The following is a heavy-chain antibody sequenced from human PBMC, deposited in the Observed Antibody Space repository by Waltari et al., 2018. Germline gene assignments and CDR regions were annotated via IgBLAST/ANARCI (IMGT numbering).Heavy chain of an antibody. D-gene: IGHD1-26*01. V-gene: IGHV3-30*02. J-gene: IGHJ4*02. Sequence: VHLVESGGGVVQPGGSLRLSCEASGFTFSAYAMYWVRQAPGKGLEWVAHIQPDGGDKFYGDSVKGRFSVSRDDSRNTLYMQMSSLRDEDTAVYYCAEDLKGAWTIDYWGQGTLVTVSS. CDR1: GFTFSAYA. CDR3: AEDLKGAWTIDY. CDR2: IQPDGGDK.